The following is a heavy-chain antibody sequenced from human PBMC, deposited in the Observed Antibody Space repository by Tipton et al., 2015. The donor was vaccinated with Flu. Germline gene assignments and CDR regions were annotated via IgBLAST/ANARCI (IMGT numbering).Heavy chain of an antibody. CDR3: ARVRVPWDAFDI. CDR1: GGSFSGYY. J-gene: IGHJ3*02. V-gene: IGHV4-34*01. Sequence: TLSLTCAVYGGSFSGYYWSWIRQPPGKGLEWIGEINHSGSTNYNPSLKSRVTISVDTSKNQFSLKLSSVTAADTAVYYCARVRVPWDAFDIWGQGTMVTVSS. CDR2: INHSGST. D-gene: IGHD4/OR15-4a*01.